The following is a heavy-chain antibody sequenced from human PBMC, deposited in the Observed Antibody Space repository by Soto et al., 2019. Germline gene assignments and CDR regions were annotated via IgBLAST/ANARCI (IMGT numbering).Heavy chain of an antibody. V-gene: IGHV3-7*03. Sequence: GSLRLSCLASGFTFGSYWMAWVRQTPGKGLEWVTNMNQDGRERYYLDSAKGRFTISRDNAKNSLYLEMNSLRAEDTAVYYCATYCSGTSCYSFDYWGQGTLVTVSS. CDR3: ATYCSGTSCYSFDY. CDR2: MNQDGRER. J-gene: IGHJ4*02. D-gene: IGHD2-2*01. CDR1: GFTFGSYW.